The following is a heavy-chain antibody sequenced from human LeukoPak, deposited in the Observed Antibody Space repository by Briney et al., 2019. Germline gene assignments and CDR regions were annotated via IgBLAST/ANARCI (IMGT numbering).Heavy chain of an antibody. CDR1: GFTFSSYS. CDR3: ATESQSGFDP. Sequence: PGGSLGLSCAASGFTFSSYSMNWVRQAPGKGLEWVSYISSSSSTIYYADSVKGRFTISRDNAKNSLYLQMNSLRDEDTAVYYCATESQSGFDPWGQGTLVTVSS. J-gene: IGHJ5*02. V-gene: IGHV3-48*02. CDR2: ISSSSSTI.